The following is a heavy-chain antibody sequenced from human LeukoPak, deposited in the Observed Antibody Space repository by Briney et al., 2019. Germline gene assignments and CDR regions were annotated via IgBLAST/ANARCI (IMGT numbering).Heavy chain of an antibody. V-gene: IGHV3-30*02. J-gene: IGHJ4*02. CDR1: GFTFSGFG. Sequence: GGSLRLSCAASGFTFSGFGMHWVRQAPGKGLEWVTFIRYDGNDKYYADSVKGRFTISRDNSKNTLYLQMNSLRADDTAVYYCAKDSLPGGDQSYWGQGTLVTVSP. CDR3: AKDSLPGGDQSY. CDR2: IRYDGNDK. D-gene: IGHD4-17*01.